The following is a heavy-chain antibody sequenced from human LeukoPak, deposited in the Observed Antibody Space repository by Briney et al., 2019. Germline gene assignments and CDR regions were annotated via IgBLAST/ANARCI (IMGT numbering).Heavy chain of an antibody. J-gene: IGHJ4*02. CDR3: ARTPGYDYVWGSYRLGFDY. Sequence: SETLSLTCTVSGYSISSGYYWGWIRQPPGKGLEWIGSIYHSGSTYYNPSPKSRVTISVDTSKNQFSLKLSSVTAADTAVYYCARTPGYDYVWGSYRLGFDYWGQGTLVTVSS. CDR1: GYSISSGYY. V-gene: IGHV4-38-2*02. D-gene: IGHD3-16*02. CDR2: IYHSGST.